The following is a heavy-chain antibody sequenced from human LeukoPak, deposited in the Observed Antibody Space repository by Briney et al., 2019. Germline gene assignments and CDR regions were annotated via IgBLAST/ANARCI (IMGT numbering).Heavy chain of an antibody. J-gene: IGHJ4*02. Sequence: PGGSLRLSCAAPGFTFSSYSMNWVRQAPGKGLEWVSYISSSSSTIYYADSVKGRFTISRDNAKNSLYLQMNSLRAEDTAVYYCAREIYDSSGFRFDYWGQGTLVTVSS. CDR3: AREIYDSSGFRFDY. CDR2: ISSSSSTI. D-gene: IGHD3-22*01. CDR1: GFTFSSYS. V-gene: IGHV3-48*01.